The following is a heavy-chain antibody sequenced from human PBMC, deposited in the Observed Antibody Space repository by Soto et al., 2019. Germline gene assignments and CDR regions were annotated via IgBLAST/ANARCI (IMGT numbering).Heavy chain of an antibody. J-gene: IGHJ6*02. CDR2: IYPGDSDT. CDR1: GYSFTSYW. Sequence: GESLKISCKGSGYSFTSYWIGWVRQMPGKGLEWMGIIYPGDSDTRYSPSFQGQVTISAGKSISTAYLQWSSLKASDTAMYYCARHVSTCSGGSCYPSWDYYYGMDVWGQGTTVTVSS. V-gene: IGHV5-51*01. CDR3: ARHVSTCSGGSCYPSWDYYYGMDV. D-gene: IGHD2-15*01.